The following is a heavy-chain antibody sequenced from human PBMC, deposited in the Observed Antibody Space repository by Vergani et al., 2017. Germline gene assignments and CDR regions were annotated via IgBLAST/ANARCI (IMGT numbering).Heavy chain of an antibody. CDR2: IYSTGST. CDR3: ARVMYRDEASTGYRLEGMDI. Sequence: QVQLEESGPGLVKPSEPLSLTCTVSGGYFNTYYWSWIRQSPGTGLEWIGYIYSTGSTNYNPSLNSRVTMSVDTSKNQFSLKLRSVTAADTAVYFCARVMYRDEASTGYRLEGMDIWGQGTTVTISS. D-gene: IGHD3-9*01. CDR1: GGYFNTYY. J-gene: IGHJ6*02. V-gene: IGHV4-59*13.